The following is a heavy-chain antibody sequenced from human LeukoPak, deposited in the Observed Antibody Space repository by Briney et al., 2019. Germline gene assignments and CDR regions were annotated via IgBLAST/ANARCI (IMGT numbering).Heavy chain of an antibody. Sequence: PGGSLRPSCAASGFTFSSYAMSWVRQAPGKGLEWVSAISGSGGGTYYADSVKGRFTISRDNSKNTLYLQMNSLRAEDTAVYYCAKDQQWLIRYWFDPWGQGTLVTVSS. D-gene: IGHD6-19*01. CDR3: AKDQQWLIRYWFDP. CDR1: GFTFSSYA. V-gene: IGHV3-23*01. CDR2: ISGSGGGT. J-gene: IGHJ5*02.